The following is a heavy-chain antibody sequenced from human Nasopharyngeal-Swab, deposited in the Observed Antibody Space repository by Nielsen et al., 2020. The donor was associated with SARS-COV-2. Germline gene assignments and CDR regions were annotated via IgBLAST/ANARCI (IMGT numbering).Heavy chain of an antibody. D-gene: IGHD2-15*01. J-gene: IGHJ4*02. CDR2: IYPGDSDT. CDR1: GSSFTSYW. Sequence: GGSLRLSCKGSGSSFTSYWIGWVRQMPGKGLEWMGIIYPGDSDTRYSPSFQGQVTISADKSISTAYLQWSSLKASDTAMYYCARRVGYCSGGSSYFDYWGQGTLVTVSS. V-gene: IGHV5-51*01. CDR3: ARRVGYCSGGSSYFDY.